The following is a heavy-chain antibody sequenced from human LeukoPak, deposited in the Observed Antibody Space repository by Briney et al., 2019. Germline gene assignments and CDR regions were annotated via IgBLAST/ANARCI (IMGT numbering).Heavy chain of an antibody. CDR2: IKQDGSEK. J-gene: IGHJ4*02. Sequence: QTGGSLRLSCAASGFTFSSYWMSWVRQAPGKGLEWAANIKQDGSEKYYVNSVKGRFTISRDNAKNSLYLQMNSLRAEDTAVYYCARDLRLYYYGSGSYYNYWGQGTLVTVSS. D-gene: IGHD3-10*01. CDR3: ARDLRLYYYGSGSYYNY. CDR1: GFTFSSYW. V-gene: IGHV3-7*01.